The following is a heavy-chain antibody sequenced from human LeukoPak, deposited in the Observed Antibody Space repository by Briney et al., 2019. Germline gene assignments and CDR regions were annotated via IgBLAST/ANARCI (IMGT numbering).Heavy chain of an antibody. Sequence: GSSVKVSCEASGGTFSSYAISWVRQAPGQGLEWMGGIIPIFGTANYAQKFQGRVTMTRDTSITTVYMELSSLTSEDTAVYYCVRDARGAAAADDAFDIWGQGTMVTVSS. V-gene: IGHV1-69*05. CDR1: GGTFSSYA. CDR2: IIPIFGTA. CDR3: VRDARGAAAADDAFDI. D-gene: IGHD6-13*01. J-gene: IGHJ3*02.